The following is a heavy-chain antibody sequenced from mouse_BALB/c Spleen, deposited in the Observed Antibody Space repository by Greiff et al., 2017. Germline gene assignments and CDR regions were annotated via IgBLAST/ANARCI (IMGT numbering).Heavy chain of an antibody. CDR2: ISYDGSN. D-gene: IGHD2-14*01. CDR1: GYSITSGYY. V-gene: IGHV3-6*02. J-gene: IGHJ4*01. Sequence: EVKLMESGPGLVKPSQSLSLTCSVTGYSITSGYYWNWIRQFPGNKLEWMGYISYDGSNNYNPSLKNRISITRDTSKNQFFLKLNSVTTEDTATYYCAREEVRRRGYAMDYWGQGTSVTVSS. CDR3: AREEVRRRGYAMDY.